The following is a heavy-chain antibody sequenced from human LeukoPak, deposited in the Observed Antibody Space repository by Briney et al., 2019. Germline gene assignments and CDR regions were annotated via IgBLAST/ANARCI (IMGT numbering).Heavy chain of an antibody. J-gene: IGHJ4*02. CDR1: GFTFSSYG. CDR2: ISGSGGST. CDR3: ARDGIAARKKLDY. V-gene: IGHV3-23*01. D-gene: IGHD6-6*01. Sequence: GGSLRLSCAASGFTFSSYGMSWVRQAPGKGLEWVSAISGSGGSTYYADSVKGRFTISRDNAKNSLYLQMNSLRAEDTAVYYCARDGIAARKKLDYWGQGTLVTVSS.